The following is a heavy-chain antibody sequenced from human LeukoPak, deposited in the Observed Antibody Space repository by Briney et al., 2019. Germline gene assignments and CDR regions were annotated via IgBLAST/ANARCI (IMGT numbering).Heavy chain of an antibody. V-gene: IGHV3-15*01. D-gene: IGHD3-10*01. Sequence: GGSLRLSCAASGFTFSNAWMSWVRQAPGKGLKWVGRIKSKTDGGTTDYAAPVKGRFTISRDDSKNTLYLQMNSLKTEDTAVYYCTTDGPLLLWFGEPWGQGTLVTVSS. CDR2: IKSKTDGGTT. CDR3: TTDGPLLLWFGEP. CDR1: GFTFSNAW. J-gene: IGHJ5*02.